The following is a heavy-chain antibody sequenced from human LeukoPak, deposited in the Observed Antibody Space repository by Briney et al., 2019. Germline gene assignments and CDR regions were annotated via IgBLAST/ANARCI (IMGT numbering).Heavy chain of an antibody. CDR3: ASDGFFGQLLYSLDS. J-gene: IGHJ4*02. CDR1: GCTFSSYG. V-gene: IGHV3-33*01. D-gene: IGHD3-10*01. CDR2: IWYHGNNK. Sequence: GKSLRLSCAASGCTFSSYGMHWVRQAPGKGLEWVSMIWYHGNNKYYADSVKGRFTISRDDSKNMLYVKMNTLREEDTAVSYCASDGFFGQLLYSLDSWGQGTPVIVSS.